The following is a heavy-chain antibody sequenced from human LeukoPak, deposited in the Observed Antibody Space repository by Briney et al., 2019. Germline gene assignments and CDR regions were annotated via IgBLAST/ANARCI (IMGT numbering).Heavy chain of an antibody. CDR3: ARSPYGGYGDN. V-gene: IGHV3-74*01. CDR2: INSDGGST. Sequence: GGSLRLSCAASGFTFSSYWMHWVRQPPGKVLVWVSRINSDGGSTTYADSVKGRFTISRDNARNTLYLQMNSLRAEDTAVYYCARSPYGGYGDNWGQGTLVTVSS. J-gene: IGHJ4*02. CDR1: GFTFSSYW. D-gene: IGHD4-17*01.